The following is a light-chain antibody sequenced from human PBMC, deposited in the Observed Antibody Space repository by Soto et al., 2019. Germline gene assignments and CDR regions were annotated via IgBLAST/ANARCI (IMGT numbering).Light chain of an antibody. CDR3: QHYHTRPIT. CDR2: GAS. CDR1: QGASRK. J-gene: IGKJ4*01. Sequence: DIVMTQSPATLSVAPGERVTFSCRASQGASRKLAWYQHKPGQAPRLLISGASTGATGIPARFSGSGSGTEFTLTISSLQSEDCAIYYCQHYHTRPITFGGGTKVEIK. V-gene: IGKV3-15*01.